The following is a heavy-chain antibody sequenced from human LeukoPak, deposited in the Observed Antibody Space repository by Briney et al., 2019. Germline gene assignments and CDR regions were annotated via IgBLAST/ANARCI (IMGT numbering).Heavy chain of an antibody. V-gene: IGHV5-51*01. CDR2: VYPGDSKT. CDR1: GYRFTNHW. Sequence: GGSLKISCKGSGYRFTNHWIGWVRQMPGKGVEWMGIVYPGDSKTKYSPSFQGQVTISADKSVSAAYLQWSSLKASDTAMYYCARHMMAASGHYYYGMDVWGQGTTVTVSS. J-gene: IGHJ6*02. CDR3: ARHMMAASGHYYYGMDV. D-gene: IGHD6-13*01.